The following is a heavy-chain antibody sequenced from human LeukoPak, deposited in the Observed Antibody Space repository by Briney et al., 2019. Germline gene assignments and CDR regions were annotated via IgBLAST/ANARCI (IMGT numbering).Heavy chain of an antibody. CDR1: GGSISSYY. CDR3: ARERYSSGWYGDYFDY. V-gene: IGHV4-59*01. CDR2: IYYSGST. J-gene: IGHJ4*02. D-gene: IGHD6-19*01. Sequence: SETLSLTCTVSGGSISSYYWSWIRQPPGKGLEWIGYIYYSGSTNYNPSLKGRVTISVDTSKNQFSLKLSSVTAADTAVYYCARERYSSGWYGDYFDYWGQGTLVTVSS.